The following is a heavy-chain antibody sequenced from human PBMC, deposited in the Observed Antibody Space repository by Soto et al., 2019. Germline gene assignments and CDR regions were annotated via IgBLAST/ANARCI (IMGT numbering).Heavy chain of an antibody. CDR3: VKSRGGNNFDFFD. V-gene: IGHV3-64D*06. Sequence: XGSLGLSCSASGFTFSSYAMHGVRQAPGKGLEYVSGVRGNGDPPFYADSVKGRFTISRDNSKNTLYLQMSGLSADDTAVYYCVKSRGGNNFDFFDWGQGALVTVSS. J-gene: IGHJ4*02. D-gene: IGHD5-12*01. CDR2: VRGNGDPP. CDR1: GFTFSSYA.